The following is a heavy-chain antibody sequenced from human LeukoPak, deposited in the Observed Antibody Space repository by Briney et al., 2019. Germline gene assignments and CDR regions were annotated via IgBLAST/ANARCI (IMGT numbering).Heavy chain of an antibody. CDR1: GGSISSGGYY. Sequence: SQTLSLTCSVSGGSISSGGYYWSWIRQPPGKGLEWIGYIYHSGSTYYNPSLKSRVTISVETSKNQFSLKLSSVTAADTAVYYCARRWGSGNYYSNYYGMDVWGQGTTVTVSS. CDR2: IYHSGST. D-gene: IGHD3-10*01. CDR3: ARRWGSGNYYSNYYGMDV. V-gene: IGHV4-30-2*01. J-gene: IGHJ6*02.